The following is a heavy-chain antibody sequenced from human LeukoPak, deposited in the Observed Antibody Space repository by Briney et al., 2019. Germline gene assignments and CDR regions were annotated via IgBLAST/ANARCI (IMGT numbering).Heavy chain of an antibody. V-gene: IGHV3-21*01. Sequence: GGSLRLSCAASGFTFSSHSMNWVRQAPGKGLEWVSSISLRGNYIYYADSLEGRFTISRDNAKNSLYLQMNSLRAEDTAVYYCARDLSSSTSCYSYWGQGTLVTVSS. D-gene: IGHD2-2*01. CDR3: ARDLSSSTSCYSY. J-gene: IGHJ4*02. CDR2: ISLRGNYI. CDR1: GFTFSSHS.